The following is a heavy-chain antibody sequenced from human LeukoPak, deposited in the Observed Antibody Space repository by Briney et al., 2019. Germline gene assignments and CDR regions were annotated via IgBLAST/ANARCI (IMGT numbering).Heavy chain of an antibody. Sequence: GGSLRLSCAPSGFTFSSYWMGWVRPAPGMGLGWVATIKQDGSEKYYLDSVKGRFTISRDNAKNSLFLQMNSLRAEDTAVYYCAGARGWEFSSWGQGTLVSVS. CDR1: GFTFSSYW. D-gene: IGHD1-26*01. CDR3: AGARGWEFSS. J-gene: IGHJ5*02. V-gene: IGHV3-7*01. CDR2: IKQDGSEK.